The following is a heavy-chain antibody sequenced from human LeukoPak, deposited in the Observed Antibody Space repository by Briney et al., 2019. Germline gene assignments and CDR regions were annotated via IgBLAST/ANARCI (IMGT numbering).Heavy chain of an antibody. CDR1: GGSFSGYY. J-gene: IGHJ4*02. D-gene: IGHD2-8*01. CDR2: INHSGST. CDR3: ARDSVSTYFDS. V-gene: IGHV4-34*01. Sequence: SETLSLTCAVYGGSFSGYYWSWIRQPPGKGLEWIGEINHSGSTNYNPSLKRRVTISVDTSTNQFSLKLSSVTAADTAVYYCARDSVSTYFDSWGQGTLVTVSS.